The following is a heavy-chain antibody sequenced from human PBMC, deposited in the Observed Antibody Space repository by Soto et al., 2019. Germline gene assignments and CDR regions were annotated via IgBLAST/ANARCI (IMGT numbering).Heavy chain of an antibody. V-gene: IGHV3-30*14. J-gene: IGHJ4*02. D-gene: IGHD1-26*01. CDR1: GFSFSSYA. Sequence: GSLRLSCAPSGFSFSSYAMHWVRQAPGKGLEWVAVISHDGGEKYYADSVKGRLLISRDNFENTMWLQMSSLRTDDTAVYYCARGSVHMAGAGRLDYWGQGTLVTVSS. CDR3: ARGSVHMAGAGRLDY. CDR2: ISHDGGEK.